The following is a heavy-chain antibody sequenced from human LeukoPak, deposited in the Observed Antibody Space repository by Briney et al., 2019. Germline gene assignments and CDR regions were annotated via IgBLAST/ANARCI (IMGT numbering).Heavy chain of an antibody. Sequence: GALVKVSCKASGGTFSSYAISWVRQAPGQGLEWMGGIIPIFGTANYAQKFQGRVTITTDESTSTAYMELSSLRSEDTAVYYCASSSSSWYSLYWGQRTLVTVSS. V-gene: IGHV1-69*05. CDR3: ASSSSSWYSLY. CDR2: IIPIFGTA. J-gene: IGHJ4*02. D-gene: IGHD6-13*01. CDR1: GGTFSSYA.